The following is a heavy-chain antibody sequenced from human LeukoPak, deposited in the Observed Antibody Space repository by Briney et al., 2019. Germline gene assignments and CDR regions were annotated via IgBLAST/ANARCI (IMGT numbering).Heavy chain of an antibody. J-gene: IGHJ4*02. CDR2: IYYSRST. CDR3: ARGSADVLDY. CDR1: GGSISSGGYY. V-gene: IGHV4-31*03. D-gene: IGHD6-6*01. Sequence: SETLSLTCTVSGGSISSGGYYWSWIRQHPGKGLEWIGYIYYSRSTYYNPSLKSRVTISVDTSKNQFSLKLSSVTAADTAVYYCARGSADVLDYWGQGTLVTVSS.